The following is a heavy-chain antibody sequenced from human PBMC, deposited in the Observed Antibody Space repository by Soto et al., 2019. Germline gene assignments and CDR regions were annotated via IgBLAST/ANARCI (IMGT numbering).Heavy chain of an antibody. Sequence: QITLKESGPTLVKPTQTLTLTCTYSGFSLTASGAGVGWIRQPPGKALEWLALISWKDDKRYNPGLESRLTITKDTSKNQVILTLTNLDPVDTTTYSCAHRFGGNYYRCYFDSWGQGTLVTVPS. CDR3: AHRFGGNYYRCYFDS. CDR1: GFSLTASGAG. V-gene: IGHV2-5*01. J-gene: IGHJ4*02. D-gene: IGHD1-26*01. CDR2: ISWKDDK.